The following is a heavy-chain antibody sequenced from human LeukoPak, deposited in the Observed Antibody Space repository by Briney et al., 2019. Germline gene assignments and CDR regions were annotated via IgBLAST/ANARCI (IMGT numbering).Heavy chain of an antibody. V-gene: IGHV3-49*04. D-gene: IGHD5-18*01. J-gene: IGHJ6*02. CDR1: GFIFADHA. CDR3: TRGPIHLWLHSGTYV. CDR2: IRSKAYGGTT. Sequence: GGSLRLSCTASGFIFADHAMSRVRQAPGKGLEWVAFIRSKAYGGTTEYAASAEGRFTISRDDSKGIAYLQMDSLTTEDTAVYYCTRGPIHLWLHSGTYVWGQGTTVIVSS.